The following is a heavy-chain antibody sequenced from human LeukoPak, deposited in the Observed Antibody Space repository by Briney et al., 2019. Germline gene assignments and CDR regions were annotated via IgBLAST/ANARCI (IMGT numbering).Heavy chain of an antibody. D-gene: IGHD3-10*01. J-gene: IGHJ4*02. CDR2: INHSGST. V-gene: IGHV4-34*01. Sequence: SETLSLTCAVYGGSFSGYYWSWIRQPPGKGLEWNGEINHSGSTNYNPSLKSRVTISVDTSKNQFSLKLRSVTAADTAVYYCAREGNSGVRGVKVDYWGQGTLVTVSS. CDR1: GGSFSGYY. CDR3: AREGNSGVRGVKVDY.